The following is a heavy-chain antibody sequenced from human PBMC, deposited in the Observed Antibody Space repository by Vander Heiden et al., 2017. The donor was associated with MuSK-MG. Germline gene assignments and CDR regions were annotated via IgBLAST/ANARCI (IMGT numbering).Heavy chain of an antibody. V-gene: IGHV4-39*01. Sequence: QLQLQESGPGLVKPSETLSLTCTVSGGSISSSSYYWGWIRQPPGKGLEWIGCIYSSGRTYYNPSLKSRVTISVDTSKNQFSLKLSSVTAADTAVYYCARHVVVPAASSLYYYYMDVWGKGPTVTVSS. CDR3: ARHVVVPAASSLYYYYMDV. J-gene: IGHJ6*03. CDR1: GGSISSSSYY. CDR2: IYSSGRT. D-gene: IGHD2-2*01.